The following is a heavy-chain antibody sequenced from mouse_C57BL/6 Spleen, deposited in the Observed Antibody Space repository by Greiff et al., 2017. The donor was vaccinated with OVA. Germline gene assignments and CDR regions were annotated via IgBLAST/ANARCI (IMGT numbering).Heavy chain of an antibody. CDR1: GYTFTSYW. D-gene: IGHD3-2*02. Sequence: QVQLQQPGTELVKPGASVKLSCKASGYTFTSYWMHWVKQRPGQGLEWIGNINPSNGGTNYNEKFKSKATLTVDKSSSTAYMQLSSLTSEDSAVYYGAREAAQATTAYFDYWGQGTTLTVSS. CDR2: INPSNGGT. J-gene: IGHJ2*01. V-gene: IGHV1-53*01. CDR3: AREAAQATTAYFDY.